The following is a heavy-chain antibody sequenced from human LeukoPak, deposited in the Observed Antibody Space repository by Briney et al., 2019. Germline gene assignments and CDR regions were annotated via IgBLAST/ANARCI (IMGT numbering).Heavy chain of an antibody. Sequence: GESLRISCKGSGYSFTSYWISWVRQMPGKGLEWMGRIDPSDSYTNYSPSFQGHVTISADKSISTAYLQWSSLKASDTAMYYCARHEVVPAAMRNWSYPWGQGTLVTVSS. CDR2: IDPSDSYT. CDR3: ARHEVVPAAMRNWSYP. CDR1: GYSFTSYW. J-gene: IGHJ5*02. D-gene: IGHD2-2*01. V-gene: IGHV5-10-1*01.